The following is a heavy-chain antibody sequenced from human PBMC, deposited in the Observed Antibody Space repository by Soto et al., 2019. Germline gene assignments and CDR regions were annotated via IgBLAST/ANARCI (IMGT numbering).Heavy chain of an antibody. CDR3: AKDNRVLWFGELFSEYFQH. D-gene: IGHD3-10*01. CDR1: GFTFSSYG. J-gene: IGHJ1*01. Sequence: PGGSLRLSCAASGFTFSSYGMHWVRQAPGKGLEWVAVTSYDGSNKYYADSVKGRFTISRDNSKNTLYLQMNSLRAEDTAVYYCAKDNRVLWFGELFSEYFQHWGQGTLVTVSS. CDR2: TSYDGSNK. V-gene: IGHV3-30*18.